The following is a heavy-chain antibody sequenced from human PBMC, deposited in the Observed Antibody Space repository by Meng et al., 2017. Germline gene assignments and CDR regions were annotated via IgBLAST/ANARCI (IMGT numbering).Heavy chain of an antibody. CDR1: GFTFNTYA. D-gene: IGHD4-23*01. J-gene: IGHJ4*02. Sequence: GESLKISCAASGFTFNTYAISWVRQAPGKGLEWVSTINGGGGSTYYADSVKGRFTMSRDNSKNTLYLEMNSLRAEDTAVYYCARKITVVTPTDYWGQGTLVTVSA. CDR2: INGGGGST. V-gene: IGHV3-23*01. CDR3: ARKITVVTPTDY.